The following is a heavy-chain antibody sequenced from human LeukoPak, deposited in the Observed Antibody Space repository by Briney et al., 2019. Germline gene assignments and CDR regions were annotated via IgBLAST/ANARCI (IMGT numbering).Heavy chain of an antibody. CDR2: IYWVDGK. CDR3: AHRGSYYDFWSGYSGDDWFDP. V-gene: IGHV2-5*02. J-gene: IGHJ5*02. Sequence: SGPTLVNPTQTLTLTCTLSGLSLSTSGVGVGWIRQPPGTALEWLALIYWVDGKRYSPSLKSRLTITKDTSKNQVILTMTTMDPVDTASYYCAHRGSYYDFWSGYSGDDWFDPWGQGTLVTVSS. D-gene: IGHD3-3*01. CDR1: GLSLSTSGVG.